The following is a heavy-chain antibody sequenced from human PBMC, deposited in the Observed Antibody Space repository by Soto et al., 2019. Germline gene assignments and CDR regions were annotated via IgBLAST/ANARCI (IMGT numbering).Heavy chain of an antibody. V-gene: IGHV3-7*01. J-gene: IGHJ4*02. CDR2: INQDGSQK. CDR3: ARGGSGSYFDY. CDR1: GFTFSSYW. Sequence: PGGSLRLSCAASGFTFSSYWLSWVRQAPGKGLEWVANINQDGSQKYYVDSVKGRFTISRDNAKNSLYLQMNSLRAEDTAVYYCARGGSGSYFDYWGQGTLVTVSS. D-gene: IGHD1-26*01.